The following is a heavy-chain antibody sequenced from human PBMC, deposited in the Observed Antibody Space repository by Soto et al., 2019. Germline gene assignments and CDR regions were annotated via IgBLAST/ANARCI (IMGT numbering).Heavy chain of an antibody. J-gene: IGHJ6*02. Sequence: QVQLVQSGTEVKKPGASVKVSCKASGNTLTRYGMHWVRQAPGQRLERMGRINAGNGNTKYSEKFQGRVTITRDTPARTVYMELSSLRSEDSSIYYCARPLFTDHVAVAGVGMDVWGQGTTVTVSS. V-gene: IGHV1-3*01. D-gene: IGHD6-19*01. CDR2: INAGNGNT. CDR1: GNTLTRYG. CDR3: ARPLFTDHVAVAGVGMDV.